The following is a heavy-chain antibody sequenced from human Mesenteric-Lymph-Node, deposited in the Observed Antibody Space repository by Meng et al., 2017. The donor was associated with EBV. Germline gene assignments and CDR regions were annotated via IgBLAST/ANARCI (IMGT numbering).Heavy chain of an antibody. J-gene: IGHJ4*02. CDR1: GYTFTSYA. Sequence: QVQLAQSGAEVKKPGASVKVSCKASGYTFTSYAMHWVRQAPGQRLEWMGWINAGNGNTKYSQKFQGRVTITRDTSASTAYMELSSLRSEDTAVYYCARDYCGGDCYPEYWGQGTLVTVSS. CDR2: INAGNGNT. CDR3: ARDYCGGDCYPEY. D-gene: IGHD2-21*02. V-gene: IGHV1-3*01.